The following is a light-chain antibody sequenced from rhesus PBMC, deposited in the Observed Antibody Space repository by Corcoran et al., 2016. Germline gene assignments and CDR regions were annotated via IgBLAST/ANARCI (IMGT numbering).Light chain of an antibody. CDR1: ENVNNY. CDR2: KGI. Sequence: DIQVTQSPSSLSASVGDRVTITCRASENVNNYLHWYQQNPGKAPKLLIYKGITLQSGVPSRFGGRGAWTVFPLTISRLQPEDFATYYCQHTYGTPRTFGQGTKVEIK. V-gene: IGKV1-74*01. CDR3: QHTYGTPRT. J-gene: IGKJ1*01.